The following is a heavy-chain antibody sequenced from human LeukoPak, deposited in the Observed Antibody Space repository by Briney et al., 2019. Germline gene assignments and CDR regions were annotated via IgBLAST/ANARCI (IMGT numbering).Heavy chain of an antibody. Sequence: ASVKVSCKASGYTFTGYYMHWVRQAPGQGLEWMGRINPNSGGTNYAQKFQGRVTMTRDTSISTAYMELSRLRSDDTAVYSCARDDGGGQLWWDWGPGTLVTVSS. V-gene: IGHV1-2*06. CDR2: INPNSGGT. J-gene: IGHJ4*02. D-gene: IGHD5-18*01. CDR1: GYTFTGYY. CDR3: ARDDGGGQLWWD.